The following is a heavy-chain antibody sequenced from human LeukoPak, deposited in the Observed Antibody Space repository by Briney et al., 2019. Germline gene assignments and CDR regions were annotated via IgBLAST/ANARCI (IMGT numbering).Heavy chain of an antibody. J-gene: IGHJ4*02. CDR2: ISWNSGSI. V-gene: IGHV3-9*01. D-gene: IGHD2-21*02. CDR3: AKFGGDSNYFDY. Sequence: GGSLRLSCAASGFTFDDYAMHWVRQAPGKCLEWVSGISWNSGSIGYADSVRGRFTISRDNAKNSLYLQMNSLRAEDTALYYCAKFGGDSNYFDYWGQGTLVTVSS. CDR1: GFTFDDYA.